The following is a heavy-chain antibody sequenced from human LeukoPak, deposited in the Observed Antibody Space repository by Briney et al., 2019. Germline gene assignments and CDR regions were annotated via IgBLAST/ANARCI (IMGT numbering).Heavy chain of an antibody. D-gene: IGHD2-15*01. J-gene: IGHJ5*02. CDR1: GFTFSSYS. V-gene: IGHV3-21*01. Sequence: GGSLRLSCAASGFTFSSYSMNWVRQAPGKGLEWVSSISSSSSYIYYADSVKGRFTISRDNSKNTLYLQMNSLRPEDTAVYYCARGSGDWFDPWGQGTLVTVSS. CDR2: ISSSSSYI. CDR3: ARGSGDWFDP.